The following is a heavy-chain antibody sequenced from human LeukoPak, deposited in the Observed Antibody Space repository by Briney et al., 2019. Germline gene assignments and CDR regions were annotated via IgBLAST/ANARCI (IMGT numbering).Heavy chain of an antibody. CDR1: GFTFSSYS. J-gene: IGHJ5*02. D-gene: IGHD3-3*02. Sequence: GGSLRLSCAASGFTFSSYSMNWVRQAPGKGLEWVSSITSSSIYIYYADSMKGRFTISRDNAKNSLYLQMDSPRAEDTAVYYCARDISSGVDAWFDPWGQGTLVTVSS. CDR2: ITSSSIYI. CDR3: ARDISSGVDAWFDP. V-gene: IGHV3-21*01.